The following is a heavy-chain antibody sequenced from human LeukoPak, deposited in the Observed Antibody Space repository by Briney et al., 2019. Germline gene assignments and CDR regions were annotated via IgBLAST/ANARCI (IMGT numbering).Heavy chain of an antibody. CDR2: IYTSGST. CDR1: GGSISSYY. J-gene: IGHJ5*02. D-gene: IGHD3-22*01. Sequence: TTSETLSLTCTVSGGSISSYYWSWIRQPAGKGLEWIGRIYTSGSTHYNPSLKSRVTMSVDTSKNQFSLKLSSVTAADTAVYYCARDQGGNYYDSSGYYGGRVSGWFDPWGQGTLVTVSS. V-gene: IGHV4-4*07. CDR3: ARDQGGNYYDSSGYYGGRVSGWFDP.